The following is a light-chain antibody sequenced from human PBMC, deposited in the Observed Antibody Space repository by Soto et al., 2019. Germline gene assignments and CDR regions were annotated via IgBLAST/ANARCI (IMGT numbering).Light chain of an antibody. Sequence: QSVLTQPPSASGSPGQSVTISCTGVSSDFGGYDYVLWYQQYPGKAPKLIIFEVNKRPSGVPDRFSGSKSGNTASLTVSGLQDEDEVVYYCASYAGNSRYVFGTGTKVTVL. V-gene: IGLV2-8*01. CDR2: EVN. J-gene: IGLJ1*01. CDR1: SSDFGGYDY. CDR3: ASYAGNSRYV.